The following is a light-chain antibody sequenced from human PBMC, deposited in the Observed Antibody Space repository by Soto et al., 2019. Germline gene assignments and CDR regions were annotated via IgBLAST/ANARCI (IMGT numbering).Light chain of an antibody. V-gene: IGLV2-14*01. CDR3: ASYTVSGTLI. Sequence: QSALTQPASVSGSPGLSITISCTGTSNDVGGYDYVSWYRQHPDRAPRLVIYEVTNRPSGISDRFSGSRSGNTASLTISGLQAEDEADYYCASYTVSGTLIFGGGTKVTV. CDR1: SNDVGGYDY. J-gene: IGLJ2*01. CDR2: EVT.